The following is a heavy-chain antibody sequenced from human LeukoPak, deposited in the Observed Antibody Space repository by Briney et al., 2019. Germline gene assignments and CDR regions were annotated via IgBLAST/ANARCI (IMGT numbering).Heavy chain of an antibody. CDR1: GFTFSTYA. CDR2: ISGSGGST. CDR3: AKEFVPAAILSYYYMDV. D-gene: IGHD2-2*01. V-gene: IGHV3-23*01. J-gene: IGHJ6*03. Sequence: GGSLRVSCVASGFTFSTYAMSWVRQAPGKGLEWVSAISGSGGSTHYAESVKGRFTISRDNSKNTLYLQMNSLIAEDTAVYYCAKEFVPAAILSYYYMDVWGRGTTVTVSS.